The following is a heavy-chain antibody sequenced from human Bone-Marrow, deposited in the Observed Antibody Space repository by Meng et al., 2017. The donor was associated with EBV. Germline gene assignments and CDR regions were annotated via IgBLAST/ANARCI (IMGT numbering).Heavy chain of an antibody. CDR3: AHRRDYSYFDY. Sequence: QIHFKASGPTLGKPTQTLPLTCTFSGFSLSTPGVGVGLIRQPPGEALEWLAVIYWDDDKRYSPSLKSRLTITKDTSKQQVVLTMTNMDPVDTATYYCAHRRDYSYFDYWGQGTLVTVSS. D-gene: IGHD2-21*01. CDR1: GFSLSTPGVG. CDR2: IYWDDDK. V-gene: IGHV2-5*02. J-gene: IGHJ4*02.